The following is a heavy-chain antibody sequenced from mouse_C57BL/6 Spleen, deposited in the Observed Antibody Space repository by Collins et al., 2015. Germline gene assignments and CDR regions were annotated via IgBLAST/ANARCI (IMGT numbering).Heavy chain of an antibody. J-gene: IGHJ2*01. CDR1: GYTFTSYW. CDR2: INPSTGYT. Sequence: QVQLQQSGAELAKPGASVKMSCKASGYTFTSYWMHWVKQRPGQGLEWIGYINPSTGYTEYNQKFKDKATLTADKSSSTAYMQLSSLTSEDSAVYYCARYGKLSYFDYWGQGTTLTVSS. D-gene: IGHD1-1*02. CDR3: ARYGKLSYFDY. V-gene: IGHV1-7*01.